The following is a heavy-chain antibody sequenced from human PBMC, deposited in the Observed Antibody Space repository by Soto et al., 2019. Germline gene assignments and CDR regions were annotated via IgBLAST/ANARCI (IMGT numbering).Heavy chain of an antibody. CDR1: GYTFNRYY. CDR2: INPSGTIT. CDR3: TRGSFLEWSYMDV. J-gene: IGHJ6*02. Sequence: ASVKVSCKASGYTFNRYYMHWVRQAPGQGLEWMGMINPSGTITSYAQKFQGRVTMARDTSTSTLYMDLSSLTSEDTAVYYRTRGSFLEWSYMDVWGQGTTVTVSS. D-gene: IGHD3-3*01. V-gene: IGHV1-46*02.